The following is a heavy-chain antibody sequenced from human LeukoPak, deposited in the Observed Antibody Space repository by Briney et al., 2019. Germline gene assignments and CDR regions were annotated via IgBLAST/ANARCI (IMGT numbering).Heavy chain of an antibody. CDR3: ARGEEMATIIAPDY. J-gene: IGHJ4*02. D-gene: IGHD5-24*01. V-gene: IGHV1-69*06. Sequence: SVKVSCKVSGSTFNYYAINWVRQAPGQGLEWMGGIIPIFGTANYAQKFQGRVTITADKSTSTAYMELSSLRSEDTAVYYCARGEEMATIIAPDYWGQGTLVTVSS. CDR2: IIPIFGTA. CDR1: GSTFNYYA.